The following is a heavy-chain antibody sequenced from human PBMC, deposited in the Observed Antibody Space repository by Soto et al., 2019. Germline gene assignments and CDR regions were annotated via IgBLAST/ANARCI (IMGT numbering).Heavy chain of an antibody. CDR1: GGTFSSYA. J-gene: IGHJ6*02. D-gene: IGHD3-22*01. V-gene: IGHV1-69*01. CDR2: IIPIFGTA. CDR3: ATGITMLVVVPYSMDV. Sequence: QVQLVQSGAEVTKPGSSVKVSCKASGGTFSSYAISWVRQAPGQGREGMGGIIPIFGTANYAQKFQGRVTITADESTSTAYMELSIRRSEDTAVYCCATGITMLVVVPYSMDVWGQGTTVTVSS.